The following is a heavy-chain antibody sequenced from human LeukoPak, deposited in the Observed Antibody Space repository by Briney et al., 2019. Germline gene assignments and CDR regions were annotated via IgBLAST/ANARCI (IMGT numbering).Heavy chain of an antibody. CDR1: GYTLTGYY. J-gene: IGHJ6*03. Sequence: ASVKVSCKASGYTLTGYYMHWVRQAPGQGLEWMGWINPNSGGTNYAQKFQGRVTMTRDTSISTAYMELSRLRSDDTAVYYCAIDSSGYYAYYYYYYYMDVWGKGTTVTVSS. CDR3: AIDSSGYYAYYYYYYYMDV. V-gene: IGHV1-2*02. D-gene: IGHD3-22*01. CDR2: INPNSGGT.